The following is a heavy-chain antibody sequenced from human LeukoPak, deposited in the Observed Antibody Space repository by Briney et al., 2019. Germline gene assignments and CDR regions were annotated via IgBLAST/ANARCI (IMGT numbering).Heavy chain of an antibody. CDR3: ARGLGIAVPVIWGYYFDY. CDR1: GGSISSYY. Sequence: ASETLSLTCTVSGGSISSYYWSWIRQPPGKGLEWIGYIYYSGGTNYNPSLKSRVTISVDTSKNQFSLKLSSVTAADTAVYYCARGLGIAVPVIWGYYFDYWGQGILVTVSS. V-gene: IGHV4-59*01. CDR2: IYYSGGT. J-gene: IGHJ4*02. D-gene: IGHD6-19*01.